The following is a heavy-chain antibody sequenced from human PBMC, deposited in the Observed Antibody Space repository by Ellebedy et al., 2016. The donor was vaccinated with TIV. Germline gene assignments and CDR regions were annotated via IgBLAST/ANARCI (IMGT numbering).Heavy chain of an antibody. CDR1: GYTFTGYY. J-gene: IGHJ6*03. CDR2: INPNSGGT. CDR3: ARGDGAARNYYYYYMDV. V-gene: IGHV1-2*02. D-gene: IGHD6-6*01. Sequence: ASVKVSXXASGYTFTGYYMHWVRQAPGQGLEWMGWINPNSGGTNYAQKFQGRVTMTRDTSISTAYMELSRLRSDDTAVYYCARGDGAARNYYYYYMDVWGKGTTVTVFS.